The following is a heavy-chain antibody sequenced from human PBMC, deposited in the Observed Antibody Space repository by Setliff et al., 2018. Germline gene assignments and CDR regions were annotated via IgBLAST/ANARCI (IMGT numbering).Heavy chain of an antibody. CDR1: GGSISSYY. D-gene: IGHD3-10*01. J-gene: IGHJ6*03. Sequence: SETLSLTCTVSGGSISSYYWSWIRQPPGKGLEWIGSIHYSGSTNYNPSLKSRLTISVDTAKTQFSLRLISVTAADTAVYYCARHKSNGSGSYPSLYMDVWGEGIMVTVSS. CDR3: ARHKSNGSGSYPSLYMDV. CDR2: IHYSGST. V-gene: IGHV4-59*08.